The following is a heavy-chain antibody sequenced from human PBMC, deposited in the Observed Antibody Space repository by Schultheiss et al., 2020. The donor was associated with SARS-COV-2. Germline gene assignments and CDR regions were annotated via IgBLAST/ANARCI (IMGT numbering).Heavy chain of an antibody. J-gene: IGHJ3*02. D-gene: IGHD3-22*01. Sequence: GGSLRLSCAASGFTFSGSAMHWVRQASGKGLEWVSSISSSSSYIYYADSVKGRFTISRDNTKNSLFLQMNSLRAEDTAVYYCVKGLPHYYDSSGYAFDIWGQGTTVTVSS. V-gene: IGHV3-21*01. CDR2: ISSSSSYI. CDR1: GFTFSGSA. CDR3: VKGLPHYYDSSGYAFDI.